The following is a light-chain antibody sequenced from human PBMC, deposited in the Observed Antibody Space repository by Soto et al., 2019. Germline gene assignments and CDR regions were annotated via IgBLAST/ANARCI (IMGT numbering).Light chain of an antibody. J-gene: IGKJ4*01. Sequence: VLTQSPGTLSLSPVETATLCWRPSHTVSSTYLAWYQQRPGQAPRLLIYGASSRATGIPDRFSGSGSATDFTLTISRLEPEDFAVYYCQQYSSSRLTFGGGTKVDI. CDR2: GAS. CDR3: QQYSSSRLT. CDR1: HTVSSTY. V-gene: IGKV3-20*01.